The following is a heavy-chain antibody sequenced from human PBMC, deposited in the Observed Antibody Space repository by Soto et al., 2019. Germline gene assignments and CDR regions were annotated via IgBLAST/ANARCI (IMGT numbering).Heavy chain of an antibody. D-gene: IGHD3-10*01. CDR3: ARAPFTMFRGNINWFDP. CDR2: INPNSGGT. J-gene: IGHJ5*02. CDR1: GYTFTGYY. V-gene: IGHV1-2*04. Sequence: QVPLVQSGAEVKKPGASVKVSCKASGYTFTGYYMHWVRQAPGQGLEWMGWINPNSGGTNYAQKFQGWVTMTRDTSLSTAYMELSSLRSDDTAVYYCARAPFTMFRGNINWFDPWGQGTLVTVSS.